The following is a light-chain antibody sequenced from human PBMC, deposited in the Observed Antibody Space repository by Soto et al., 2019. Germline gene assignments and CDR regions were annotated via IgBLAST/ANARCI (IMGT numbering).Light chain of an antibody. CDR3: SSYTSSSIPGV. V-gene: IGLV2-14*01. CDR2: EVS. Sequence: QSALTQPASVSGSPGQSITISCTGTSSDVGGYNYVSWYQQPPGKAPKLMIYEVSYRPSGVSNRFSGSKSGSTASLTISGLQAEDEANYYCSSYTSSSIPGVFGGGTKLTVL. J-gene: IGLJ2*01. CDR1: SSDVGGYNY.